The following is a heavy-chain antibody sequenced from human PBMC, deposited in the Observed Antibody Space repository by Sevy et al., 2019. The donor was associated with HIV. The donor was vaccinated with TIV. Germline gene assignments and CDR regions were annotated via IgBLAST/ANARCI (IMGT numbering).Heavy chain of an antibody. V-gene: IGHV3-33*01. Sequence: GGSLRLSCAASGFTFSSYGMHWVRQAPGKGLEWVAVIWYDGSNKYYVYSVKGRFTISRDNSKNTLYLQMNSLRAEDTAVYYCAREGGGRKSAFDIWGQGTMVTVSS. CDR2: IWYDGSNK. D-gene: IGHD1-26*01. CDR1: GFTFSSYG. J-gene: IGHJ3*02. CDR3: AREGGGRKSAFDI.